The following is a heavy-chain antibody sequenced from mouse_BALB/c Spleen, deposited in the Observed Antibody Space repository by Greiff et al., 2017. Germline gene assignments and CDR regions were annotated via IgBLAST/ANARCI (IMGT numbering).Heavy chain of an antibody. V-gene: IGHV5-6-4*01. D-gene: IGHD2-3*01. J-gene: IGHJ3*01. CDR1: GFTFSSYT. CDR3: TRGEGYDGYWFAY. Sequence: EVKLVESGGGLVKPGGSLKLSCAASGFTFSSYTMSWVRQTPEKRLEWVATISSGGSYTYYPDSVKGRFTISRDNAKNTLYLQMSSLKSEDTAMYYCTRGEGYDGYWFAYWGQGTLVTVSA. CDR2: ISSGGSYT.